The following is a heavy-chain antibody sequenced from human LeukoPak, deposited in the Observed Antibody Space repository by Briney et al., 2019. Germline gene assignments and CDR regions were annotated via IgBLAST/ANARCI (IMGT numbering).Heavy chain of an antibody. CDR3: ARDWGRVGLRGFDP. D-gene: IGHD3-16*01. V-gene: IGHV4-4*07. CDR2: IHISGRS. Sequence: PSETLSLTCSVSGDSMSSHYLSWIRQPAGKGLEWIGRIHISGRSNLNPSLNSRLTASVDTSKNDFSLTLMSVTAAETAVYYCARDWGRVGLRGFDPWGEGILVTVSS. J-gene: IGHJ5*02. CDR1: GDSMSSHY.